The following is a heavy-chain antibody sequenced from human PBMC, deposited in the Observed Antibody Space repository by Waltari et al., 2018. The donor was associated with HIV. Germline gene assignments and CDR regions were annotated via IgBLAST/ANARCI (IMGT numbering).Heavy chain of an antibody. CDR2: MYSGGST. CDR3: ARDRGSSPNDAFDI. CDR1: GFCVSRNY. Sequence: EVQLVESGGGLIQPGGSLRLSCAVSGFCVSRNYMSWVRQAPGEGLEWVSVMYSGGSTYYSDSAKGRFTISRDESKNTLYLQMNSLRAEDTAVYYCARDRGSSPNDAFDIWGQGTMVTVSS. J-gene: IGHJ3*02. D-gene: IGHD6-6*01. V-gene: IGHV3-53*01.